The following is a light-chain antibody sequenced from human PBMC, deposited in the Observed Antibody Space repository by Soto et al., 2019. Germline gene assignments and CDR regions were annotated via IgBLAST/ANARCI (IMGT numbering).Light chain of an antibody. Sequence: EIVMTQTPLSSPVTLGQPTSISCRSSQSLVHSDGNTYLSWLQQRPGQPPRVLIYKVSNRFSGVPDRFTGSGAGTEFTLRISRVEAEDVGIYYCMQATRLLSFVGGTKVEIK. CDR3: MQATRLLS. CDR1: QSLVHSDGNTY. CDR2: KVS. V-gene: IGKV2-24*01. J-gene: IGKJ4*01.